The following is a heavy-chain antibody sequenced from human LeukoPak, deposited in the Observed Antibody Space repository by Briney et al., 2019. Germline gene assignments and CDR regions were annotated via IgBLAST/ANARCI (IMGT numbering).Heavy chain of an antibody. D-gene: IGHD5-18*01. CDR1: RFTFSSYG. Sequence: PGGSLRLSCAASRFTFSSYGMHWVRQAPGKGLERVAVIWYDGSNKYYADSVKGRFTISRDNSKNTLYLQMNILRAEDTAVYYCARDSPYTAMETTPFDPWGQGTLVTVSS. J-gene: IGHJ5*02. V-gene: IGHV3-33*01. CDR2: IWYDGSNK. CDR3: ARDSPYTAMETTPFDP.